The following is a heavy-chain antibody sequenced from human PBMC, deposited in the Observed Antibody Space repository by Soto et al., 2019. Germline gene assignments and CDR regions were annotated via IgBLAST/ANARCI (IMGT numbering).Heavy chain of an antibody. J-gene: IGHJ4*02. V-gene: IGHV4-38-2*02. CDR2: IYHSVST. Sequence: SSTXSLTCTFSVYSSNIDDYCFCIRQPPGKGLDCIASIYHSVSTFYNPSLSSRVAISIYTSKNQFSLRLTAVTAADTAMYYCARTAYSASGRIPLFDSRGPGTLVTV. CDR1: VYSSNIDDY. CDR3: ARTAYSASGRIPLFDS. D-gene: IGHD3-10*01.